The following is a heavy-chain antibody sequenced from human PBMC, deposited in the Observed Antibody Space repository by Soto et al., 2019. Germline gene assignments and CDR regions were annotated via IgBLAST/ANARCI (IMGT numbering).Heavy chain of an antibody. Sequence: GSLRLSCAASGFTFSSYSMNWVRQAPGKGLEWVSSISSSSSYIYYADPVKGRFTISRDNAKNSLYLQMNSLRAEDTAVYYCARERFSSGSYLAYFDYWGQGTLVTVSS. D-gene: IGHD1-26*01. CDR1: GFTFSSYS. CDR2: ISSSSSYI. CDR3: ARERFSSGSYLAYFDY. J-gene: IGHJ4*02. V-gene: IGHV3-21*01.